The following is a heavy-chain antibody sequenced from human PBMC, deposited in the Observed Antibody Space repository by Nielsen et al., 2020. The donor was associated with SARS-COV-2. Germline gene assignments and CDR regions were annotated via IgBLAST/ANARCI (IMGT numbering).Heavy chain of an antibody. V-gene: IGHV3-48*04. CDR2: ISSSSSTI. J-gene: IGHJ3*02. CDR3: ARYPPITAAAAFDI. D-gene: IGHD6-13*01. CDR1: GFPFSSYS. Sequence: GGSLSLSCAASGFPFSSYSMNWVRQAPGKGLEWVSYISSSSSTIYYADSVKGRFTISRDNAKNSLYLQMNSLRAEDTAVYYCARYPPITAAAAFDIWGQGTMVTVSS.